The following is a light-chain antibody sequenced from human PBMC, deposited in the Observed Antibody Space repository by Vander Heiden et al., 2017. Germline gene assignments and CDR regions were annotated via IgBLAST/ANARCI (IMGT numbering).Light chain of an antibody. CDR1: QSISSW. CDR2: DAS. J-gene: IGKJ1*01. Sequence: DIQMTQSPSTLSASVGDRVTITCRASQSISSWLAWYQQKPGKAPKLLIYDASSLESGVPSRFSGSGYGKEFTLTISSRQPDDFAPYYCQQYNSYSPWTFGQGTKVEIK. CDR3: QQYNSYSPWT. V-gene: IGKV1-5*01.